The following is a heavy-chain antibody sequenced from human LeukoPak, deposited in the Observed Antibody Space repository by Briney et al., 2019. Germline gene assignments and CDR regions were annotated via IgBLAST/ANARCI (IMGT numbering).Heavy chain of an antibody. CDR1: GGSISSYY. Sequence: SETLSLTCTVSGGSISSYYWSWIRQPPGKGLEWIGYIYYSGSTNYNPSLKSRVTISVDTSKNQFSLKLSSVTAADTAVYYCARAGAHDAFDIWGQGTMVTASS. J-gene: IGHJ3*02. V-gene: IGHV4-59*01. CDR3: ARAGAHDAFDI. CDR2: IYYSGST.